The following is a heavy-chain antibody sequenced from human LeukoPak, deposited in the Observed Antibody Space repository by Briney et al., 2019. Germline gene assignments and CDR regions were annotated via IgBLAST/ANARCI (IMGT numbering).Heavy chain of an antibody. CDR1: GFSFSSHG. J-gene: IGHJ4*02. CDR2: IICGAGST. Sequence: GGTLRLSCAASGFSFSSHGMSWVRQAPGKGLEWVSGIICGAGSTYYADSVQGRFTISRDNAKNSLYLQMNSLRAEDTAVYYCARDSHPARTVFDYWGQGTLVTVSS. D-gene: IGHD2-8*02. V-gene: IGHV3-23*01. CDR3: ARDSHPARTVFDY.